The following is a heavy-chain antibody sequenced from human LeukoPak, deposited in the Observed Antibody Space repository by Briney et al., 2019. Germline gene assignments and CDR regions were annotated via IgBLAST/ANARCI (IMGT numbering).Heavy chain of an antibody. CDR1: GFTFSSYA. CDR3: ATASLDY. J-gene: IGHJ4*02. V-gene: IGHV3-30-3*01. CDR2: ISYDGSNK. Sequence: GGSLRLSCAASGFTFSSYAMHWVRQAPGKGLEWVAVISYDGSNKYYADSVKGRFTTSSDDSKNTLYLQMNSLRAEDTAVYYCATASLDYWGQGTLVTVSS. D-gene: IGHD6-6*01.